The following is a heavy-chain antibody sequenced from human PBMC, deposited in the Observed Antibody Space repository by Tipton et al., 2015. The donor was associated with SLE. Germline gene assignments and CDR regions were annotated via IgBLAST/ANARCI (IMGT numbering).Heavy chain of an antibody. D-gene: IGHD1-14*01. CDR3: AREVAAGGTTTFDS. CDR2: INDSEVT. J-gene: IGHJ4*02. CDR1: GGSFSGYY. Sequence: TLSLTCAVYGGSFSGYYWSWIRQPPGKGLEWIGKINDSEVTDYNPTLRSRVTMSVDTSKNQFSLSLSSVTAADTAVYYCAREVAAGGTTTFDSWGQGTLVTVSS. V-gene: IGHV4-34*01.